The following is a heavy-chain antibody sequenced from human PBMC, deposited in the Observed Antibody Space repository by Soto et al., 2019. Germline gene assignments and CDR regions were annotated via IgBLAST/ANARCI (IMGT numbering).Heavy chain of an antibody. CDR3: ERERYGYGSSGFDY. J-gene: IGHJ4*01. CDR2: IYYSGST. V-gene: IGHV4-39*07. CDR1: GGSISSSSYY. Sequence: SETLSLTYTVSGGSISSSSYYWGWIRQPPGKGLEWIGSIYYSGSTYYNPSLKSRVTISVDTSKKQFSLRLSSVTAADTDVYYCERERYGYGSSGFDYWGHGTLVTVSA. D-gene: IGHD5-18*01.